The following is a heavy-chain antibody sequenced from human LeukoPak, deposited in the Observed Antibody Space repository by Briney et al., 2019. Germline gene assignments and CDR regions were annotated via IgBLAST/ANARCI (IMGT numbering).Heavy chain of an antibody. CDR2: IYPGDSDT. D-gene: IGHD1-26*01. J-gene: IGHJ4*02. CDR3: ARRIVGGEIDY. Sequence: GESLKISGKGSGYSFTSYRIGWVRQMPGKGLEWMGIIYPGDSDTRYRPSFQGQVTLSADKSISTAYLQWSSLKASDTAIYYCARRIVGGEIDYWGQGTLVTVSS. CDR1: GYSFTSYR. V-gene: IGHV5-51*01.